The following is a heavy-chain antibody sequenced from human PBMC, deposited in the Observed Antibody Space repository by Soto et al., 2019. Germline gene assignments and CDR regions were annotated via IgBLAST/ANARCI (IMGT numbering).Heavy chain of an antibody. CDR1: GFTFNDYA. V-gene: IGHV3-9*01. J-gene: IGHJ4*02. Sequence: EVQLVESGGTLVQPGRSLRLSCATSGFTFNDYAMHWVRQAPGKGLEWVSSINENSGSLDYADSVRGRFIISRDNAKNSLYLQMNSLRTEDTALYYCAKDSHWSLDYWGQGTLVTVSS. D-gene: IGHD1-1*01. CDR2: INENSGSL. CDR3: AKDSHWSLDY.